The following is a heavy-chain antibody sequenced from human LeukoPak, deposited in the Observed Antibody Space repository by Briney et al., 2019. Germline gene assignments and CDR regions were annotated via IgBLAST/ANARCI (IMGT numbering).Heavy chain of an antibody. CDR3: ARPTYSSGVQPFDP. Sequence: GASVKVSCKASGYTFTNYAMNWVRQAPGEGLEWMGWINTHTGNPTYAQGFTGRFVFSMDTSVATAYLQISSLEADDTAVYYCARPTYSSGVQPFDPWGQGTLVTVSS. J-gene: IGHJ5*02. CDR1: GYTFTNYA. V-gene: IGHV7-4-1*02. D-gene: IGHD6-19*01. CDR2: INTHTGNP.